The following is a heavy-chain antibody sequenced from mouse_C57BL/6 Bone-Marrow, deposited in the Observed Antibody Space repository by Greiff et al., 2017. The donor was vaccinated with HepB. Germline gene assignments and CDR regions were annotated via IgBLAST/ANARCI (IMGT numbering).Heavy chain of an antibody. CDR3: ARVSYYSNYGSSWFAY. J-gene: IGHJ3*01. CDR2: ISYDGSN. D-gene: IGHD2-5*01. CDR1: GYSITSGYY. V-gene: IGHV3-6*01. Sequence: EVQLQESGPGLVKPSQSLSLTCSVTGYSITSGYYWNWIRQFPGNKLEWMGYISYDGSNNYNPSLKNRISITRDTSKNQFFLKLNSVTTEDTATYYCARVSYYSNYGSSWFAYWGQGTLVTVSA.